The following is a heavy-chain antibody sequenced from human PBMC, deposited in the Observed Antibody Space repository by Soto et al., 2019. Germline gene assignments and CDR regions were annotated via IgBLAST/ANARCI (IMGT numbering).Heavy chain of an antibody. V-gene: IGHV1-8*01. CDR3: AREFHTTGTAAGVYYYYGMDL. Sequence: AAMMVSSYASAYAFTSYDFCCWSRAPGEGLVEMSWLSHNSGNTHYKEKFHSRVTMTIDTSKSTAYMELSSLRSEDTAVYYCAREFHTTGTAAGVYYYYGMDLWGHGSTVTVS. D-gene: IGHD6-13*01. J-gene: IGHJ6*02. CDR2: LSHNSGNT. CDR1: AYAFTSYD.